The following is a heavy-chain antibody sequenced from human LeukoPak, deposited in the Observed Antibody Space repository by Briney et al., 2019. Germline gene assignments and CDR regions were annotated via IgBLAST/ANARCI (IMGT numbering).Heavy chain of an antibody. D-gene: IGHD3-10*01. CDR1: GGSISSGGYY. J-gene: IGHJ2*01. Sequence: PSETLSLTCTVSGGSISSGGYYWSWIRQHPGKGLEWIGYIYYSGSTYYNPSLKSRVTISVDTSKNQFSLKLSSVTAADTAVYYCASSLPLWFGELLYGPPPYFDLWGRGTLVTVSS. V-gene: IGHV4-31*03. CDR3: ASSLPLWFGELLYGPPPYFDL. CDR2: IYYSGST.